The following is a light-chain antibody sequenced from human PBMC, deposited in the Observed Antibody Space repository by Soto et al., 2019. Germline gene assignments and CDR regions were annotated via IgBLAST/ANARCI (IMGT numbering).Light chain of an antibody. CDR2: GNS. CDR1: SSNIGAGYD. V-gene: IGLV1-40*01. CDR3: QSYDSSLSGSV. J-gene: IGLJ2*01. Sequence: QSVLTQPPSVSGAPGQRVTISCTGSSSNIGAGYDVHWYQQLPGTAPKLLIYGNSNRPSGVPDRFSGSKSGTSASLAITGRQGEDEADYFCQSYDSSLSGSVFGGGTKLTVL.